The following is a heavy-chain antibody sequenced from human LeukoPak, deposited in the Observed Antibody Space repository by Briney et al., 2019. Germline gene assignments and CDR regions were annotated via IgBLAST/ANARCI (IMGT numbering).Heavy chain of an antibody. Sequence: GGSLRVPCAASGFTFSSYWMHWVRQAPGKGLVWVSRINSDGSSTSYADSVKGRFTISRDNAKNTLYLQMNSLRAEDTAVYYCARVGYSAQVDYWGQRTLVTVSS. D-gene: IGHD4-23*01. CDR2: INSDGSST. J-gene: IGHJ4*02. CDR3: ARVGYSAQVDY. V-gene: IGHV3-74*01. CDR1: GFTFSSYW.